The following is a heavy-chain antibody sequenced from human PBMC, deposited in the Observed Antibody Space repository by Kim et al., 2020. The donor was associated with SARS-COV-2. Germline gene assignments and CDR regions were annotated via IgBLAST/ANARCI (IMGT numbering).Heavy chain of an antibody. Sequence: GGSLRLSCSASGFTFSSYAMHWVRQAPGRGLEYVSGITPSGGSTYCADSLKGRFTISRDNSKNTLYLQMTSLRTDDTAVYYCANLIRRGGGATESLDYWGQGTLVTVSS. CDR2: ITPSGGST. CDR1: GFTFSSYA. CDR3: ANLIRRGGGATESLDY. J-gene: IGHJ4*02. V-gene: IGHV3-64D*06. D-gene: IGHD1-26*01.